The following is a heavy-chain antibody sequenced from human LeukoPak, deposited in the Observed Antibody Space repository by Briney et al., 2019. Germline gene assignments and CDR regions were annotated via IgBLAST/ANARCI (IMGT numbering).Heavy chain of an antibody. J-gene: IGHJ1*01. CDR2: IKSDGST. CDR3: ARVPSEIGGYYPEYFRH. Sequence: AGSLTLSCAASGFTFSTYWMHWVRQAPGKGLVWVSRIKSDGSTNYADSVKGRFNISRDNANNTLSLQMHSLRNEDTGVYYCARVPSEIGGYYPEYFRHWGQGTLVTVSS. D-gene: IGHD3-22*01. V-gene: IGHV3-74*01. CDR1: GFTFSTYW.